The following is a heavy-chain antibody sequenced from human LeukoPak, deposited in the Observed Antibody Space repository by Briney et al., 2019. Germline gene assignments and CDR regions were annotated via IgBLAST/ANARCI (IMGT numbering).Heavy chain of an antibody. CDR2: TYYRSKWYN. CDR1: GDSVSSNSAA. V-gene: IGHV6-1*01. CDR3: AREGGREGIFRTARYYYYGMDV. J-gene: IGHJ6*02. D-gene: IGHD2-15*01. Sequence: SQTLSLTCAISGDSVSSNSAAWNWIRQSPSRGLEWLGRTYYRSKWYNDYAVSVKSRITINPDTSKNQFSLQLNSVTPEDTAVYYCAREGGREGIFRTARYYYYGMDVWGQGTTVTVSS.